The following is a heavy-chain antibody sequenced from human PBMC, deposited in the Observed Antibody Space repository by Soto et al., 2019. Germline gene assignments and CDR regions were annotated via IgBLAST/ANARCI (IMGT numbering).Heavy chain of an antibody. CDR3: ARVWMATIRADAFDI. CDR1: GYTFTSYY. Sequence: GASVKVSCKASGYTFTSYYMHWVRQAPGQGLEWMGIINPSGGSTSYAQKFQGRVTMTRDTSTSTVYMELSSLRSEDTAVYYCARVWMATIRADAFDIWGQGTMVTVSS. CDR2: INPSGGST. V-gene: IGHV1-46*03. D-gene: IGHD5-12*01. J-gene: IGHJ3*02.